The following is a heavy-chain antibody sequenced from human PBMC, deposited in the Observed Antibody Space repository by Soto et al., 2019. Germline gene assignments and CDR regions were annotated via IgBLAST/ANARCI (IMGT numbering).Heavy chain of an antibody. CDR2: MYYSGST. V-gene: IGHV4-59*12. CDR3: ARKMYYGSGSSNFDY. D-gene: IGHD3-10*01. Sequence: PSETLSLTCTVSGGSISSYYWSWIRQPPGTGLEWIGYMYYSGSTNYNPALKSRVTISVDLSKNQFSLKLSSVTAADTAVYYCARKMYYGSGSSNFDYWGQGTLVTVS. CDR1: GGSISSYY. J-gene: IGHJ4*02.